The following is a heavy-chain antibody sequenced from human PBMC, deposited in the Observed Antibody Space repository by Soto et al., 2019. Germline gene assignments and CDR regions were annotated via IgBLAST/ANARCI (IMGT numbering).Heavy chain of an antibody. D-gene: IGHD4-17*01. V-gene: IGHV3-49*03. CDR1: GFTFPDYG. J-gene: IGHJ4*02. CDR3: AKKFDYGDYPFYVDY. Sequence: EVQLVESGGGLIQPGRSLRLSCTPSGFTFPDYGVSWFRQAPGKGLEWLGFIRSRPYGGTTEYAASVEGRFTISRDNSEGIAYLQMNSLKTEDTAVYYCAKKFDYGDYPFYVDYWGQGTLVTVSS. CDR2: IRSRPYGGTT.